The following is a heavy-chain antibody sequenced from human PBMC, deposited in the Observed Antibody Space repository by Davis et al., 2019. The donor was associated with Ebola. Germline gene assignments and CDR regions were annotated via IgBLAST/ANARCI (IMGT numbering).Heavy chain of an antibody. CDR2: ISANTGYT. Sequence: AASAKLSCRASGGTFSSYTISWVRQATRQGLEWTGWISANTGYTDYAQKFQDRVTMTIDTSTSTAYLDLRSLRSDDTAVYFCARTSIVGTTTTASDIWGQGTLVTVSS. CDR1: GGTFSSYT. CDR3: ARTSIVGTTTTASDI. D-gene: IGHD1-26*01. J-gene: IGHJ3*02. V-gene: IGHV1-18*01.